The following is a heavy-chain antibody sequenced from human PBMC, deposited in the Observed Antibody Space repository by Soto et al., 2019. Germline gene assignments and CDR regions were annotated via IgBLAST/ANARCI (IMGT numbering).Heavy chain of an antibody. D-gene: IGHD2-8*01. CDR3: AKNGQPPYYYYGMDV. V-gene: IGHV1-18*01. CDR2: ISGYNGDT. J-gene: IGHJ6*02. CDR1: GCTFSRYG. Sequence: QGQLVQSGPEVKKPGASVKVSCKASGCTFSRYGISWVRQAPGQGLEWMGWISGYNGDTKYAQKVQGRVTMTIDTSTYTAYMELRSLTSDDTAIYYCAKNGQPPYYYYGMDVWGQGTTVTVSS.